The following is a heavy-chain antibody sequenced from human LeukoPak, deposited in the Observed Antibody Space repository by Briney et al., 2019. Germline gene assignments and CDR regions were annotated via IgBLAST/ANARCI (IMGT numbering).Heavy chain of an antibody. CDR1: GYSFTSYW. D-gene: IGHD2-2*01. CDR3: AKAYIRGIVVVPAAITLVDY. CDR2: ISSSSSYI. J-gene: IGHJ4*02. V-gene: IGHV3-21*04. Sequence: GESLKISCKGSGYSFTSYWIGWVRQAPGKGLEWVSSISSSSSYIYYADSVKGRFTISRDNSKNTLYLQMNSLRAEDTAVYYCAKAYIRGIVVVPAAITLVDYWGQGTLVTVSS.